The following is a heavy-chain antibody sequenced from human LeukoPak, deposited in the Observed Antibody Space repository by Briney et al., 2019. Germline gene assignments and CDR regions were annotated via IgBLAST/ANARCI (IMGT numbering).Heavy chain of an antibody. J-gene: IGHJ4*02. V-gene: IGHV3-23*01. Sequence: GGSLRLSCAASGLTFSSYAMSWVRQAPGKGLEWVSAISGSGGSTYYADSVKGRFTISRDNSKNTLYLQMNSLRAEGTAVYYCAPRLIAAAGRDYWGQGTLVTVSS. D-gene: IGHD6-13*01. CDR1: GLTFSSYA. CDR3: APRLIAAAGRDY. CDR2: ISGSGGST.